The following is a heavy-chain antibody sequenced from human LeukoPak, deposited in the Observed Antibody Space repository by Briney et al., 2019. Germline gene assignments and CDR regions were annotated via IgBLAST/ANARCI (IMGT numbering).Heavy chain of an antibody. J-gene: IGHJ4*02. CDR2: IRSKANSYAT. D-gene: IGHD3-10*01. V-gene: IGHV3-73*01. CDR1: GFTFSTYS. CDR3: TTQMYYGSGSYGDY. Sequence: GGSLRLSCVASGFTFSTYSMNWVRQAPGKGLEWVGRIRSKANSYATAYAAPVKGRFTISRDDSKNTAYLQMNSLKTEDTAVYYCTTQMYYGSGSYGDYWGQGTLVTVSS.